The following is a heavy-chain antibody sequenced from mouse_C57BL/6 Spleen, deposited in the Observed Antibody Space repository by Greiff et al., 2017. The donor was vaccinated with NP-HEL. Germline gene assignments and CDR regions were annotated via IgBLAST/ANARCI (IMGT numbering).Heavy chain of an antibody. CDR2: IHPNSGST. D-gene: IGHD2-2*01. CDR3: AIRSTMVTTGIDD. J-gene: IGHJ2*01. V-gene: IGHV1-64*01. CDR1: GYTFTSYW. Sequence: QVQLQQPGAELVKPGASVKLSCKASGYTFTSYWMHWVKQRPGQGLEWIGMIHPNSGSTNYNEKFKSKATLTVDKSSSTAYMQLSSLTSEDSAVYYCAIRSTMVTTGIDDWGQGTTLTVSS.